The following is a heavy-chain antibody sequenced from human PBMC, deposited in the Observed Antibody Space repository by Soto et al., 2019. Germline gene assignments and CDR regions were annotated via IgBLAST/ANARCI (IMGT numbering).Heavy chain of an antibody. D-gene: IGHD2-21*02. J-gene: IGHJ6*02. CDR1: GFSFNTSG. CDR2: IAFDGSQE. V-gene: IGHV3-30*03. CDR3: ATKVRVTNYLYYGMDV. Sequence: QSGGSLRLSCAASGFSFNTSGMHWVRQAPGKGLEWVAVIAFDGSQEFYGDSVRGRFTISRDNSKNTLFLQMKSLTPEDTAVYYCATKVRVTNYLYYGMDVWGQGTTVTVSS.